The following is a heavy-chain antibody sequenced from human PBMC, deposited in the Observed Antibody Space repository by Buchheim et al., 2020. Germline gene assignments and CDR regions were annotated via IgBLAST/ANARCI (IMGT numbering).Heavy chain of an antibody. J-gene: IGHJ4*02. D-gene: IGHD1-26*01. CDR1: GFTFSSYG. CDR2: ISYDGSNK. CDR3: AKLRTSVGSDY. V-gene: IGHV3-30*18. Sequence: QVQLVESGGGVVQPGRSLRLSCAASGFTFSSYGMHWVRQAPGKGLEWVAVISYDGSNKYYAEPVKGRFTISRDNSKNTLYLQMNSLRAEDTAVYYCAKLRTSVGSDYWGQGTL.